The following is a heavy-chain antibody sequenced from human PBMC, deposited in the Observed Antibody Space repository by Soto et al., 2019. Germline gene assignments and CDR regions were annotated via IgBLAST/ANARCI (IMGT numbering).Heavy chain of an antibody. CDR2: ISWNSGSI. CDR1: GFTFDDYA. V-gene: IGHV3-9*01. J-gene: IGHJ4*02. D-gene: IGHD6-25*01. Sequence: EVQLVESGGGLVQPGRSLRLSCAASGFTFDDYAMHWVRQATGKGLEWVSGISWNSGSIGYEDSVKGRFTISRDNAKNSLYLQMNSLRAEDTALYYCVKDMGGASYYFAYWCQGTLVTVSS. CDR3: VKDMGGASYYFAY.